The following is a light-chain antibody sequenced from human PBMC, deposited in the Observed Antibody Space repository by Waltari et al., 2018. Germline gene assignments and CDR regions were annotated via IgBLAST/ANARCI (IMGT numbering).Light chain of an antibody. Sequence: DIQMTQSPSSVSASVGDRVTITGRASRDISNRLAWYQQKAGRAPNLLIYAASSLQGGVPSRFSGSGSGTDFTLTISSLQPEDFATYFCQQGYSFPLTLGGGTRVEIK. V-gene: IGKV1-12*01. CDR2: AAS. CDR1: RDISNR. J-gene: IGKJ4*01. CDR3: QQGYSFPLT.